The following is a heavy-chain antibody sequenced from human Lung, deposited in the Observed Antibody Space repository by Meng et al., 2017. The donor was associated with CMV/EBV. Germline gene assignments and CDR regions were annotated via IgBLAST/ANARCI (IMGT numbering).Heavy chain of an antibody. CDR3: ARKLIAITENYFDP. Sequence: SXXVSXKASGDTFNNYAISWVRQAPGQGLEWMGGIIPLFGSTNYAQKFQGRVTITSITPDASTSTSYLELHSLRTEDTAVYYCARKLIAITENYFDPWGQGXLVPSPQ. CDR2: IIPLFGST. V-gene: IGHV1-69*13. J-gene: IGHJ5*02. D-gene: IGHD1-7*01. CDR1: GDTFNNYA.